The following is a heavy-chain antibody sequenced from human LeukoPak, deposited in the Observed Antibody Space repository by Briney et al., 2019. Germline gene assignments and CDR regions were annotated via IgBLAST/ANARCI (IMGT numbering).Heavy chain of an antibody. CDR3: AKQRVSNGYYYFYY. V-gene: IGHV3-23*01. Sequence: GGSLRLSCAASGFTISSYAISWVRQAPGKGLEWVSSFSSGASTDYADSVKGRFTITSDNPKNTVYLQMNSRRAEETAVYYCAKQRVSNGYYYFYYCGRGNLAPVSS. CDR1: GFTISSYA. D-gene: IGHD3-22*01. J-gene: IGHJ4*02. CDR2: FSSGAST.